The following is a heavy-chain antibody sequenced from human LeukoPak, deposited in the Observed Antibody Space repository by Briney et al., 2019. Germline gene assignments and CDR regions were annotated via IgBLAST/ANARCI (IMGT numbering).Heavy chain of an antibody. CDR3: ARSGFQKVEMATILDY. Sequence: GGSLRLSCAASGFTVSSNYMSWVRQAPGKGLEWVSVIYSGGSTYYADSVKGRFTISRDNSKNTLYLQMNSLRAEDTAVYYCARSGFQKVEMATILDYWGQGPVVTVSS. V-gene: IGHV3-53*01. CDR2: IYSGGST. D-gene: IGHD5-24*01. J-gene: IGHJ4*02. CDR1: GFTVSSNY.